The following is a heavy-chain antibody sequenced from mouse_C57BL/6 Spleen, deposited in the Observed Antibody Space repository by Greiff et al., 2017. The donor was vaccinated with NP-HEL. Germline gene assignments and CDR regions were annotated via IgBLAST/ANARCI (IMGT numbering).Heavy chain of an antibody. V-gene: IGHV5-17*01. CDR3: ALDVYYAMDY. Sequence: DVKLVESGGGLVKPGGSLKLSCAASGFTFSDYGMHWVRQAPEKGLEWVAYISSGSSTIYYADTVKGRFTISRDNAKNTLFLQMTSLRSEDTAMYYCALDVYYAMDYWGQGTSVTVSS. CDR2: ISSGSSTI. CDR1: GFTFSDYG. J-gene: IGHJ4*01. D-gene: IGHD2-3*01.